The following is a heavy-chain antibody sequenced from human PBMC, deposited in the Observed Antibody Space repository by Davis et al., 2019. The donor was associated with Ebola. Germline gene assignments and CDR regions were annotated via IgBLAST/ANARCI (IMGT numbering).Heavy chain of an antibody. D-gene: IGHD4-11*01. CDR2: ISYDESNK. CDR1: GFTFSSYA. CDR3: ARDPFYSKTVSPPDY. J-gene: IGHJ4*02. Sequence: PGGSLRLSCAASGFTFSSYAMHWVRQAPGKGLEWVVVISYDESNKYYADSVKGRFTISRDNSKNTLYLQMNSLRAEDTAVYYCARDPFYSKTVSPPDYWGQGTLVTVSS. V-gene: IGHV3-30-3*01.